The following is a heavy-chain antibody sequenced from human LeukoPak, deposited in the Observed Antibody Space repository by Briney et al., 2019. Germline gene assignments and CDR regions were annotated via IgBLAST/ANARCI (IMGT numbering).Heavy chain of an antibody. CDR3: ARDDGSGTSPLDY. Sequence: NPGGSLRLSCAASGFTFRDYYMTWIRQAPGKGLEWVSYISSSSSYTNYADSVKGRFTISRDNAKNSLYLQMNSLRAEDTAVYYCARDDGSGTSPLDYWGQGTLVTVSS. D-gene: IGHD3-10*01. V-gene: IGHV3-11*06. CDR2: ISSSSSYT. J-gene: IGHJ4*02. CDR1: GFTFRDYY.